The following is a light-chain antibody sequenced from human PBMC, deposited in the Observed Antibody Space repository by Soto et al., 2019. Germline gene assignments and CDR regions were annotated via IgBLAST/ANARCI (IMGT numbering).Light chain of an antibody. CDR2: ANT. CDR1: SSNIGAGYD. V-gene: IGLV1-40*01. CDR3: QSYDSSLSGWV. Sequence: QSVLTQPPSVSGAPGQRVTISCAGSSSNIGAGYDVHWYQHLPGTAPKLLIYANTNRPSGVPDRFSASKSGTSASLAITGLQAEDEAHYYCQSYDSSLSGWVFGGGTQLTVL. J-gene: IGLJ3*02.